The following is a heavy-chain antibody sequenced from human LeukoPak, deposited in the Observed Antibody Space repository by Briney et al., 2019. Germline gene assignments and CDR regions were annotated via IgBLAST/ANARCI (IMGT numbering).Heavy chain of an antibody. V-gene: IGHV1-46*01. CDR1: GYTFTSYY. J-gene: IGHJ5*02. CDR3: ARSSCSGGSCYYIAWFDP. D-gene: IGHD2-15*01. CDR2: INPSGGST. Sequence: ASVKVSCKASGYTFTSYYMHWVRQAPGQGLEWMGIINPSGGSTSYAQKFQGRVTMTRDTSTSTVYMELSSLRSEDTAVYYCARSSCSGGSCYYIAWFDPWGQGTLVTVSS.